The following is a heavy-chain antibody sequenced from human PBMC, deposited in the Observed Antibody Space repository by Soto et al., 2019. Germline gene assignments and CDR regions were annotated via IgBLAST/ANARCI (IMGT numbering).Heavy chain of an antibody. CDR2: ILPVFGTA. CDR1: GGTFSTSS. D-gene: IGHD4-17*01. Sequence: QVHLVQSGAEVKKPGSSVKVSCKASGGTFSTSSINWLRQAPGQRREWMGNILPVFGTADYAQKFRDRVTITADKSTNTAYMELRSLFSEDAAVYYCARGHEYGGNSDAFDIWGQGTVVTVSS. CDR3: ARGHEYGGNSDAFDI. J-gene: IGHJ3*02. V-gene: IGHV1-69*14.